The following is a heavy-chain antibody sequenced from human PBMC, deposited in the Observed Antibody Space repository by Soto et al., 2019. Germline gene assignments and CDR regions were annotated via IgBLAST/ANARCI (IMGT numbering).Heavy chain of an antibody. CDR3: ARGKLPELVRIPWRIKFDP. D-gene: IGHD2-15*01. V-gene: IGHV4-30-4*01. J-gene: IGHJ5*02. Sequence: SETLSLTCTVSGGSISSGDYYWSWIRQPPGKGLEWIGYIYYSGSTYYNPSLKSRVTISVDTSKNQFSLKLSSVTAADTAVYYCARGKLPELVRIPWRIKFDPWGQGTLVTVSS. CDR1: GGSISSGDYY. CDR2: IYYSGST.